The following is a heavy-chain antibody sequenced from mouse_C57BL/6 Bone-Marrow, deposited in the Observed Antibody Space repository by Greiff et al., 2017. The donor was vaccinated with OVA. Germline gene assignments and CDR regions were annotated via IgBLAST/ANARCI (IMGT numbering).Heavy chain of an antibody. Sequence: VQLQQSGPELVKPGASVKISCKASGYSFTGYYMNWVKQSPEKSLEWIGEINPSTGGTTYNQKFKAKATLTVDKSSSTAYMQLKSLTSEDSGVYCCARWNYGYLDVWGTGTTVTGSS. CDR2: INPSTGGT. CDR3: ARWNYGYLDV. CDR1: GYSFTGYY. V-gene: IGHV1-42*01. J-gene: IGHJ1*03.